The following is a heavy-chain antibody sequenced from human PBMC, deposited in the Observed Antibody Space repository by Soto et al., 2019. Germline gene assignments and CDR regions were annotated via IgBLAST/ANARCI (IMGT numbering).Heavy chain of an antibody. V-gene: IGHV3-23*01. CDR2: ISGSGGST. D-gene: IGHD6-19*01. CDR1: GFTFSSYA. Sequence: EVQLLESGGGLVQPGGSLRLSCAASGFTFSSYAMSWVRQAQGKGLEWVSAISGSGGSTYYADSVKGRFTISRDNSKNPLYRQMNSVRAQDTAVYYCAKKMGAVAARAWFDPWGQGTLATVSS. CDR3: AKKMGAVAARAWFDP. J-gene: IGHJ5*02.